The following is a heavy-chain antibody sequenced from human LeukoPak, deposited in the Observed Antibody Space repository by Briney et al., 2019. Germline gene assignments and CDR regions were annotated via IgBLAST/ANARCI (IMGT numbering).Heavy chain of an antibody. V-gene: IGHV3-11*01. D-gene: IGHD3-10*01. CDR2: ISSSGSTI. CDR1: GFTFSDYY. Sequence: GGSLRLSCVVSGFTFSDYYMSWIRQAPGKGLEWVSYISSSGSTIYYADSVKGRFTISRDNAKNSLYLQMNSLRAEDTAVYYCARDRGYYYYGMDVWGQGTTVTVSS. J-gene: IGHJ6*02. CDR3: ARDRGYYYYGMDV.